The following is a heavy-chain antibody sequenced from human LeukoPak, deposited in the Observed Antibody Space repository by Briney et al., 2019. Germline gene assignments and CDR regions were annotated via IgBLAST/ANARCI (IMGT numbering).Heavy chain of an antibody. D-gene: IGHD6-13*01. J-gene: IGHJ4*02. CDR3: AKLAHSSPPDIDY. Sequence: SCKASGGTFSSYAISWVRQAPGKGLEWVSTVSSNGGSTYYADSVKGRFTISRDNSKNTLYVQVNSLRAEDTGVYYCAKLAHSSPPDIDYWGQGTVVTVSS. CDR2: VSSNGGST. CDR1: GGTFSSYA. V-gene: IGHV3-23*01.